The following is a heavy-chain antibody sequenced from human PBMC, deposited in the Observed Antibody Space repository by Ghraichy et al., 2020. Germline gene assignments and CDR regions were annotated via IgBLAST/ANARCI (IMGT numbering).Heavy chain of an antibody. CDR3: AHRSSGGYTYGYGDAFDI. J-gene: IGHJ3*02. D-gene: IGHD5-18*01. Sequence: SGPTLVKPTQTLTLTCTFSGFSLSSTGVGVGWIRQPPGKSLEWLAVIYWNDDKRYGPSLKNRLTITKDTSKSQVVLTMTNMDPVDTGTYYCAHRSSGGYTYGYGDAFDIWGQGTMVTVSS. V-gene: IGHV2-5*01. CDR2: IYWNDDK. CDR1: GFSLSSTGVG.